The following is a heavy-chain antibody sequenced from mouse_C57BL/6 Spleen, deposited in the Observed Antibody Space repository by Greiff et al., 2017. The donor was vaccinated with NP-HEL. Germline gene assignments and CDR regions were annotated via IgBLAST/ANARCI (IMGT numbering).Heavy chain of an antibody. CDR3: ASGGTVVATRYFDV. CDR1: GYSITSGYY. Sequence: EVKLQESGPGLVKPSQSLSLTCSVTGYSITSGYYWNWIRQFPGNKLEWRGYISYDGSNNYNPSLKNRISITRDTSKNQFFMKLNSVTTEDTATYSCASGGTVVATRYFDVWGTGTTVTVSS. J-gene: IGHJ1*03. V-gene: IGHV3-6*01. CDR2: ISYDGSN. D-gene: IGHD1-1*01.